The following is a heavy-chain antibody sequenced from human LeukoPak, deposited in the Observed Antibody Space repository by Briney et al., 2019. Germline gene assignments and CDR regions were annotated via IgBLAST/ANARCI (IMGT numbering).Heavy chain of an antibody. V-gene: IGHV1-69*05. CDR1: GGTFSSYA. CDR2: IIPIFGTA. J-gene: IGHJ4*02. CDR3: ARTGPCSGGSCFLRAYDGY. D-gene: IGHD2-15*01. Sequence: SVKVSCKASGGTFSSYAISWVRQAPGRGLEWMGGIIPIFGTANYAQKFQGRATITTDESTSTAYMELSSLRSEDTAVYYCARTGPCSGGSCFLRAYDGYWGQGTLVTVSS.